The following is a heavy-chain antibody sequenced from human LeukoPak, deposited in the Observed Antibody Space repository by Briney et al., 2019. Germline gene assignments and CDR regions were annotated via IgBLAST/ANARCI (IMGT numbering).Heavy chain of an antibody. Sequence: ASVKVSCTASGGTFSSYAISWVRQAPGQGLEWVGGIIPIFGTANYAQKFQGRVTITADESTSTAYMELSSLRSEDTAVYYCAREAASSDSYYFDYWGQGTLVTVSS. CDR3: AREAASSDSYYFDY. CDR2: IIPIFGTA. D-gene: IGHD2-15*01. J-gene: IGHJ4*02. CDR1: GGTFSSYA. V-gene: IGHV1-69*13.